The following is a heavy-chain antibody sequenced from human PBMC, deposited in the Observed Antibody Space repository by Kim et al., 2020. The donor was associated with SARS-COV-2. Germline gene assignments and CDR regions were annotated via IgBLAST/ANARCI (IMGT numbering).Heavy chain of an antibody. CDR1: GFTFSNYA. Sequence: GGSLRLSCTASGFTFSNYAMSWVRQAPGKGLEWVSTISDSGGNTYYADSVKGRFTISRDNSKNTLSLQMNSLRAEDTAVYYCAKWTVTTYYYYGMDVWGQGTTVTVSS. CDR2: ISDSGGNT. J-gene: IGHJ6*02. V-gene: IGHV3-23*01. CDR3: AKWTVTTYYYYGMDV. D-gene: IGHD4-17*01.